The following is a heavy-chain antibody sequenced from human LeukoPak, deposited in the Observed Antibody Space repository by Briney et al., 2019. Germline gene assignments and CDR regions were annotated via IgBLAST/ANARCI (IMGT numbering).Heavy chain of an antibody. CDR3: ARVSGYCSSTSCYPYYYGMDV. CDR1: GGSVSSGNYY. J-gene: IGHJ6*02. V-gene: IGHV4-61*01. CDR2: IYYSGST. D-gene: IGHD2-2*01. Sequence: PSETLSLTCTVSGGSVSSGNYYWSWIRQPPGKGLEWIGYIYYSGSTNYNPSLKSRVTISVDTSKNQFSLKLSSVTAADTAVYYCARVSGYCSSTSCYPYYYGMDVWGQGTTVTVSS.